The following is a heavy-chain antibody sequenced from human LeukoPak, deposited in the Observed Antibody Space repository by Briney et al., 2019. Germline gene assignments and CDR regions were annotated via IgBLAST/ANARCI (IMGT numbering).Heavy chain of an antibody. J-gene: IGHJ3*02. CDR3: ASSKDIVVGTGAFDI. Sequence: ASVKVSCKASGGTFSSYAISWVRQAPGQGLEWMGRIIPILGMANYAQKFQGRVTITADKSTSTAYMELSSLRSEDTAVYYCASSKDIVVGTGAFDIWGQGTMVTVSS. V-gene: IGHV1-69*04. CDR2: IIPILGMA. D-gene: IGHD2-21*01. CDR1: GGTFSSYA.